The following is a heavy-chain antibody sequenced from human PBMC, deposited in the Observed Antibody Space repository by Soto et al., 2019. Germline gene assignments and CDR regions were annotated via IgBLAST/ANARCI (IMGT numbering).Heavy chain of an antibody. D-gene: IGHD3-3*01. CDR1: GYPVTAYY. J-gene: IGHJ3*02. CDR3: ARGGGVGVAGSAAFDM. Sequence: QLHLVQSGAVVKKPGASVTVSCSASGYPVTAYYMHWVRQAPGRGLEWMGGINPATGAAKYTQTFQGRVTMTRDPATRTGFMELSGLTSEDTAGFYWARGGGVGVAGSAAFDMWGQGTLVTVSS. V-gene: IGHV1-2*02. CDR2: INPATGAA.